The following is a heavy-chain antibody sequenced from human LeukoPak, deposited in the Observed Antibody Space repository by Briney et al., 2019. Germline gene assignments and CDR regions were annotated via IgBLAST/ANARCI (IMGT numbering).Heavy chain of an antibody. J-gene: IGHJ4*02. CDR2: IGTAGDT. CDR3: ARENDYVWGSYRYTFDY. Sequence: GGSLRLSCAASGFTFSSYDMHWVRQATGKGLEWVSAIGTAGDTYYPGSVKGRFTISRENAKNSLYLQMNSLRAEDTAVYYCARENDYVWGSYRYTFDYWGQGTLVTVSS. D-gene: IGHD3-16*02. V-gene: IGHV3-13*01. CDR1: GFTFSSYD.